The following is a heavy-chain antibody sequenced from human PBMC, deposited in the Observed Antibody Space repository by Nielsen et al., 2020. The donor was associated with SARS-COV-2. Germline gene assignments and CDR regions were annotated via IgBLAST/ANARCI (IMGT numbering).Heavy chain of an antibody. CDR1: GGSFSGYY. D-gene: IGHD6-19*01. J-gene: IGHJ4*02. Sequence: SETLSLTCAVYGGSFSGYYWSWIRQPPGKGLEWIGEIYHSGSTNYNPSLKSRVTISVDKSKNQFSLKLSSVTAADTAVYYCARSGIAVAGTGYWGQGTLVTVSS. V-gene: IGHV4-34*01. CDR2: IYHSGST. CDR3: ARSGIAVAGTGY.